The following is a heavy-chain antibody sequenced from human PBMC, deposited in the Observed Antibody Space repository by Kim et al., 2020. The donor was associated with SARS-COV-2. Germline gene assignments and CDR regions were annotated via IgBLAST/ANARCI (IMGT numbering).Heavy chain of an antibody. D-gene: IGHD2-15*01. V-gene: IGHV3-30*01. Sequence: KGRFTISRDNSKNTLYLQMNSLRAEDTAVYYCARAPVVVVAATPYNWFDPWGQGTLVTVSS. CDR3: ARAPVVVVAATPYNWFDP. J-gene: IGHJ5*02.